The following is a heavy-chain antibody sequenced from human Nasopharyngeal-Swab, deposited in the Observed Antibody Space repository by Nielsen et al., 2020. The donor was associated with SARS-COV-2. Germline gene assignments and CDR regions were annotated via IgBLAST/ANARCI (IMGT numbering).Heavy chain of an antibody. D-gene: IGHD2-15*01. J-gene: IGHJ4*02. CDR3: ARDAGSCSGGYCYSSSVLDY. CDR1: GFTFGSYW. Sequence: GGSLRLSCAASGFTFGSYWMGWVRQAPGKGREWVANIKQDGSEKYYGDSVKGRFTVSRDNSKISLYLQMDSLRAEDPALYYCARDAGSCSGGYCYSSSVLDYCGQGTLVT. V-gene: IGHV3-7*01. CDR2: IKQDGSEK.